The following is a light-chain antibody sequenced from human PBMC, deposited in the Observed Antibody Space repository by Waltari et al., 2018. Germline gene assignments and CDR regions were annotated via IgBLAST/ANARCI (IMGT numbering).Light chain of an antibody. Sequence: QSALTQPASVSGSPGQPITISCTGTSSDVGGYNYVSWYQQHPGKAPKLMIYHVSNRSPGVANRLPGPKSRNTASLTISGLQAEDDANYCCTSLTSSTTLALFGGVTKLTIL. CDR3: TSLTSSTTLAL. V-gene: IGLV2-14*03. CDR1: SSDVGGYNY. CDR2: HVS. J-gene: IGLJ3*02.